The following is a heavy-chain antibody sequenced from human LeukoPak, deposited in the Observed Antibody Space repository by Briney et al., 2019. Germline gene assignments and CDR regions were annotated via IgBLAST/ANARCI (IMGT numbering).Heavy chain of an antibody. CDR1: GGSLSSYY. CDR2: IYYSGST. J-gene: IGHJ4*02. Sequence: SETLSLTCTVSGGSLSSYYWGWIRQPPGKGLEGFGYIYYSGSTDYNPSLKIRFTISVDTSKNQFSLKLSSVTAADTAVYYCAREGVTRYYFDYWGQGTLVTVSS. CDR3: AREGVTRYYFDY. D-gene: IGHD4-11*01. V-gene: IGHV4-59*01.